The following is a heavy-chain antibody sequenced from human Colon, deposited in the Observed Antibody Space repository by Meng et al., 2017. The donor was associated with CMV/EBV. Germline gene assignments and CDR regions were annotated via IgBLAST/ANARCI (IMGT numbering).Heavy chain of an antibody. CDR2: ISYDGSNK. CDR1: GFSFSSYA. J-gene: IGHJ4*02. V-gene: IGHV3-30-3*01. Sequence: GGSLRLSCAVSGFSFSSYAMHWVRQAPGKGLEWVAVISYDGSNKYYADSVKGRFTISRDNSKNTLYLQMNSLRAEDTAVYYCAKDMSVIGSIDWGQGTLVTVSS. D-gene: IGHD1-20*01. CDR3: AKDMSVIGSID.